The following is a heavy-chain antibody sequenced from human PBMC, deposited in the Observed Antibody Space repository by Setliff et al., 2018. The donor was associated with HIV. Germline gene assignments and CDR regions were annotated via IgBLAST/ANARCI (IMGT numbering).Heavy chain of an antibody. D-gene: IGHD2-15*01. V-gene: IGHV4-34*01. J-gene: IGHJ4*02. CDR3: VLLEVPFIEGIAPPL. Sequence: SETLSLTCAVYGGSLSAYYWSWVRQPPEKGLEWIGEINPGGSATYNPSLKSRVTISVDTSKNQFSLKLSTVTAADTAIYYCVLLEVPFIEGIAPPLWGQGSLVTVSS. CDR1: GGSLSAYY. CDR2: INPGGSA.